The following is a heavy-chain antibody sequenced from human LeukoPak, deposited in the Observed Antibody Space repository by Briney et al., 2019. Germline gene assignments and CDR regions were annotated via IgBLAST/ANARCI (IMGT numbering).Heavy chain of an antibody. CDR1: GFTFSSYW. J-gene: IGHJ4*02. Sequence: GGSLRLSCAASGFTFSSYWMSWVRQAPGKGLEWVANIKKDGSEKYYVDSVKGRLTISRDNAKNSLYLQMNSLRAEDTAVYYCARDGVRGYSYGPQIFDYWGQGTLVTVSS. CDR2: IKKDGSEK. D-gene: IGHD5-18*01. CDR3: ARDGVRGYSYGPQIFDY. V-gene: IGHV3-7*01.